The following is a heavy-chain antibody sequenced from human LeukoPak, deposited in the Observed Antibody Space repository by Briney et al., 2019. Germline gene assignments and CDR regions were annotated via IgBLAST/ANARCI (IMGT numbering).Heavy chain of an antibody. CDR1: XG. Sequence: XGMXWVRQAPGKGLEWVAVISYDGSNKYYADSVKGRFTISRDNSKNTLYLQMNSLRAEDTAVYYCARGGEMYDYWGQGTLVTVSS. CDR2: ISYDGSNK. CDR3: ARGGEMYDY. J-gene: IGHJ4*02. D-gene: IGHD3-10*01. V-gene: IGHV3-30*03.